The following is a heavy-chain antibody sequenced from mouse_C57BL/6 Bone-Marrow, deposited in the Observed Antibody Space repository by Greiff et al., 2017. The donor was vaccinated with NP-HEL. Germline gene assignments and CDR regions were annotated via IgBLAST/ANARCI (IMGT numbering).Heavy chain of an antibody. CDR3: ARSKVAYYAMDY. CDR1: GYAFTNYL. J-gene: IGHJ4*01. CDR2: INPGSGGT. Sequence: VQLQQSGAELVRPGTSVKVSCKASGYAFTNYLIEWVKQRPGQGLEWIGVINPGSGGTNYNEKFKGKATLTADKSSSTAYMLLSSLTSEDYAVYFCARSKVAYYAMDYWGQGTSVTVSS. V-gene: IGHV1-54*01. D-gene: IGHD1-1*02.